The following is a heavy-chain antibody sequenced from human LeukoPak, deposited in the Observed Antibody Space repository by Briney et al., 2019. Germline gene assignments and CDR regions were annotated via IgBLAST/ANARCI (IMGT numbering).Heavy chain of an antibody. V-gene: IGHV3-23*01. Sequence: SGGSLRLSCAASGFTFSSYAMTWVRQAPGKGLEWVSTISGSGGSTYYADSVKGRFTISRDNSKNTLYLQMNSLRAEDTAVYYCAKEFRVGELPDAFDIWGQGTMVTVSS. CDR3: AKEFRVGELPDAFDI. CDR1: GFTFSSYA. J-gene: IGHJ3*02. CDR2: ISGSGGST. D-gene: IGHD3-10*01.